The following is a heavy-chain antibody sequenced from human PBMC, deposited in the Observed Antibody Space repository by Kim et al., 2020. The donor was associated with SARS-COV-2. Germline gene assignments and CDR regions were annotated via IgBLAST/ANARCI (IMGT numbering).Heavy chain of an antibody. J-gene: IGHJ3*02. V-gene: IGHV4-59*08. CDR2: IYYSGST. Sequence: SETLSLTCTVSGGSISSYYWSWIRQPPGKGLEWIGYIYYSGSTNYNPSLKSRVTISVDTSKNQFSLKLSSVTAADTAVYYCARQGRVVGATGAFDIWGQGTMVTVSS. CDR3: ARQGRVVGATGAFDI. D-gene: IGHD1-26*01. CDR1: GGSISSYY.